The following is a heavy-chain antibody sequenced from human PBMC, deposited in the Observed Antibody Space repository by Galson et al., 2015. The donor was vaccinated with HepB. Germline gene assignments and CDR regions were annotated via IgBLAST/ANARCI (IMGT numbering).Heavy chain of an antibody. CDR3: ATIPGGTMVQGVIIFGY. Sequence: VKVSCKVSGYTFTDYHMHWVQQAPGKGLEWMGLVDPEDGETIYAEKFQGRVTITADTSTDTAYMELSSLRSEDTAVYYCATIPGGTMVQGVIIFGYWGQGTLVTVSS. CDR1: GYTFTDYH. D-gene: IGHD3-10*01. V-gene: IGHV1-69-2*01. CDR2: VDPEDGET. J-gene: IGHJ4*02.